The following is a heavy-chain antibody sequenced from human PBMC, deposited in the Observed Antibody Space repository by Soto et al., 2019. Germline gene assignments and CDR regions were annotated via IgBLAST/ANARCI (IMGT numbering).Heavy chain of an antibody. V-gene: IGHV4-61*01. J-gene: IGHJ6*03. CDR2: IYYSGST. D-gene: IGHD3-10*01. CDR1: GGSVSSGSYY. CDR3: ARALDYGSGSYYLGRGGLYYYYMDV. Sequence: PSETLSLTCTVSGGSVSSGSYYWSWIRQPPGKGLEWIGYIYYSGSTNYNPSLKSRVTISVDTSKNQFSLKLSSVTAADTAVYYCARALDYGSGSYYLGRGGLYYYYMDVWGKGTTVTVSS.